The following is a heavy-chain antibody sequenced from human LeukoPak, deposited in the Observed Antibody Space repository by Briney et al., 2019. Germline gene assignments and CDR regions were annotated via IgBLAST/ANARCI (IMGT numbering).Heavy chain of an antibody. J-gene: IGHJ3*02. V-gene: IGHV4-30-2*01. D-gene: IGHD3-9*01. CDR1: GGSITSGGYY. Sequence: ASQTLSLTCTVSGGSITSGGYYWSWFRQPTGKGLEWIGYTFYRGTTYYNPSLKSRFTISLDRSKNQFSLNMTSVTAADTAMYYGARGKGYDSPSGAFDIWGHGAMVTVSS. CDR3: ARGKGYDSPSGAFDI. CDR2: TFYRGTT.